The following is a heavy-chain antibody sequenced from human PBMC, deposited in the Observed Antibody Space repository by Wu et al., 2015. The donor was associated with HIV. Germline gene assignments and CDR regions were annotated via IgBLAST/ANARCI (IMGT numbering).Heavy chain of an antibody. V-gene: IGHV1-2*02. CDR2: INPNSGGS. J-gene: IGHJ5*02. CDR3: AREFYDLSRSQKATNWFDP. CDR1: GYPFTNHY. D-gene: IGHD3-3*01. Sequence: QVQLVQSGAEMKKPGASVKVSCKASGYPFTNHYIHWVRQASGQRLEWVGWINPNSGGSMSAEEFQGRVTMTRDTSISTAYMELSRLTSDDTAVYFCAREFYDLSRSQKATNWFDPWGQGTLVTVSS.